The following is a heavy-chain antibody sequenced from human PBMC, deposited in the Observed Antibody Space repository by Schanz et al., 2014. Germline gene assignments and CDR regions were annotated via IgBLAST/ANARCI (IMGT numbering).Heavy chain of an antibody. J-gene: IGHJ3*01. Sequence: EEQLVESGGGVVQPGGSVRLSCEGSGFNLNNFWMTWVRQAPGKGLEWVANIREDGAVKYYLDSLEGRFTIARDNARNSVYLRMNSLRAEDSAVYYCARDQNYHDGSSWWDALDLWGQGTRVTVSS. D-gene: IGHD3-22*01. CDR3: ARDQNYHDGSSWWDALDL. V-gene: IGHV3-7*01. CDR1: GFNLNNFW. CDR2: IREDGAVK.